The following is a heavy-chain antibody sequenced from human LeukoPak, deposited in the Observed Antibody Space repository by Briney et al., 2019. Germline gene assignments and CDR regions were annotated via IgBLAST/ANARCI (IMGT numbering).Heavy chain of an antibody. J-gene: IGHJ4*02. V-gene: IGHV1-18*01. CDR3: ARGDAAMVTDFDY. D-gene: IGHD5-18*01. CDR2: ISAYNGNT. Sequence: ASVKVSCKTSGYSENFYGITWVRQVAGQGLEWMGWISAYNGNTNYAQKLQGRVTMTTDTSTSTAYMELRSLRSDDTAVYYCARGDAAMVTDFDYWGQGTLVTVSS. CDR1: GYSENFYG.